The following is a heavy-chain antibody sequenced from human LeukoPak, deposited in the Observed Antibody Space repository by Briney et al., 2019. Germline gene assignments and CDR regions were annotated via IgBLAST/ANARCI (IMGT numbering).Heavy chain of an antibody. CDR1: GGSISSYY. Sequence: SETLSLTCTVSGGSISSYYWSWIRQPAGKGLEWIGRIYTSGSTNYNPSLKSRATMSVDTSKNQFSLELSSVTAADTAVYYCARDHPPGNFYDYWGQGTLVTVSS. V-gene: IGHV4-4*07. J-gene: IGHJ4*02. D-gene: IGHD2/OR15-2a*01. CDR3: ARDHPPGNFYDY. CDR2: IYTSGST.